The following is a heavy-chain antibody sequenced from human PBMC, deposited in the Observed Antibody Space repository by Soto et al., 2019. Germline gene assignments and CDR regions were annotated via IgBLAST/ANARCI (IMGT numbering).Heavy chain of an antibody. CDR3: ARDLYYYDSSGRSFFDY. CDR1: GFTFSIDG. CDR2: IWYDGSNK. Sequence: GGSLRLSCAASGFTFSIDGMHWVRQAPGKGLEWVAVIWYDGSNKYYADSVKGRFTISRDNSKNTLYLQMNSLRAEDTAVYYCARDLYYYDSSGRSFFDYWGQGTLVTVSS. J-gene: IGHJ4*02. D-gene: IGHD3-22*01. V-gene: IGHV3-33*01.